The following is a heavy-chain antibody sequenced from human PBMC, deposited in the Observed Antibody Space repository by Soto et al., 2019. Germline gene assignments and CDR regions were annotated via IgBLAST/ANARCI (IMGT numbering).Heavy chain of an antibody. CDR3: ARDRGPSSGYYPYWFDP. D-gene: IGHD3-22*01. CDR2: IIPIFGTA. V-gene: IGHV1-69*12. CDR1: GGTFSSYA. J-gene: IGHJ5*02. Sequence: QVQLVQSGAEVKKPGSSVKVSCKASGGTFSSYAITWVRQAPGQGLEWMGGIIPIFGTANYAQKFQGRVTITADESTSTAYRELSSLRSEDTAVYYCARDRGPSSGYYPYWFDPWGQGTLVTVS.